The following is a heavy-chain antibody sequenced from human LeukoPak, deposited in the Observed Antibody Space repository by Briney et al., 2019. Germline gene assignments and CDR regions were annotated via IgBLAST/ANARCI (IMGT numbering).Heavy chain of an antibody. CDR3: ARQPGSFTYYDFWSGYYTLNWFDP. J-gene: IGHJ5*02. V-gene: IGHV4-39*01. CDR2: IYYSGST. D-gene: IGHD3-3*01. CDR1: GGSISSSSYY. Sequence: SETLSLTCTASGGSISSSSYYWGWIRQPPGKGLEWIGSIYYSGSTYCNPSLKSRVTISVDTSKNQFSLKLSSVTAADTAVYYCARQPGSFTYYDFWSGYYTLNWFDPWGQGTLVTVSS.